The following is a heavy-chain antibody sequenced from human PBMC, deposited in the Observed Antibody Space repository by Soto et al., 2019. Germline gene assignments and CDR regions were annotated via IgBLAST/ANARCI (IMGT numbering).Heavy chain of an antibody. CDR3: ARDGGVQAGFDA. J-gene: IGHJ5*02. D-gene: IGHD2-8*02. CDR1: GYTFTSYG. Sequence: QVQLVQSGAEVKKPGASVKVSCKASGYTFTSYGISWVRQAPGQGLEWMGRISTYNGNTNYAQKLQGRVTSTTDTSRSTAYMKRRSLRFNDRDVYYCARDGGVQAGFDAGGKGTLFTVSS. V-gene: IGHV1-18*01. CDR2: ISTYNGNT.